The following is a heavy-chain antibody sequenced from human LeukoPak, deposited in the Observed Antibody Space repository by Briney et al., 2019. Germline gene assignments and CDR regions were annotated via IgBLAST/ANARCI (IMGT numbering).Heavy chain of an antibody. V-gene: IGHV3-11*01. D-gene: IGHD3-22*01. Sequence: GGSLRLSCAASGFTFSDYYMNWIRQAPGRGLEWLSYISNTGSAMYYADSVEGRFTISRDNAKNSLYLQMNSLTAEDTAIYYCASDSSGYFGPWGQGTLVTVSS. CDR2: ISNTGSAM. CDR3: ASDSSGYFGP. CDR1: GFTFSDYY. J-gene: IGHJ5*02.